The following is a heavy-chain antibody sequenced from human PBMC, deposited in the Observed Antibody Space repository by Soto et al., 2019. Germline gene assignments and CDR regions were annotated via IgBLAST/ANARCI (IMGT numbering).Heavy chain of an antibody. Sequence: QLVESGGGLVQPGRSLRLSCAASGFTFDDYAMHWVRQAPGKGLEWVSGISWSGDTMDYADSVKGRFITSRDNVKKSLYLKMNSLSVEDTALYHCVRVSYSSLTTLGAAFDVWGQGTMVPVS. CDR1: GFTFDDYA. CDR2: ISWSGDTM. CDR3: VRVSYSSLTTLGAAFDV. V-gene: IGHV3-9*01. D-gene: IGHD1-26*01. J-gene: IGHJ3*01.